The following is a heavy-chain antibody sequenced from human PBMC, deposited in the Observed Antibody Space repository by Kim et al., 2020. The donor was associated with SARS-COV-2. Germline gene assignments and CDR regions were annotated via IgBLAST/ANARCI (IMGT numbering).Heavy chain of an antibody. CDR1: GFTFSSYW. CDR3: ARDGPLGRRDDYYGMDV. V-gene: IGHV3-74*01. CDR2: INSDGSST. J-gene: IGHJ6*02. Sequence: GGSLRLSCAASGFTFSSYWMHWVRQAPGKGLVWVSRINSDGSSTSYADSVKGRFTISRDNAKNTLYLQMNSLRAEDTAVYYCARDGPLGRRDDYYGMDVWGQGTTVTVSS.